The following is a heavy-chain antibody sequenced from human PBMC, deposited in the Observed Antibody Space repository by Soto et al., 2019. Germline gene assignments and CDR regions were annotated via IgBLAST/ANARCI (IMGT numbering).Heavy chain of an antibody. CDR3: AREYGDYGVIDY. CDR1: GGSFSGYY. Sequence: QVQLQQWGAGLLKPSETLSLTCAVYGGSFSGYYWGWIRQPPGKGLEWIGEIIHSGSTNYIPSLMSRVTISVHTSKDQFSQKLSSVTAAATAVYYCAREYGDYGVIDYWGQGTLVSVSS. J-gene: IGHJ4*02. D-gene: IGHD4-17*01. CDR2: IIHSGST. V-gene: IGHV4-34*12.